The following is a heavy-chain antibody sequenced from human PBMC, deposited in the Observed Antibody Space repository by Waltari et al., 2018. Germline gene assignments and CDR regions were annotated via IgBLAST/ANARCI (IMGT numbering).Heavy chain of an antibody. J-gene: IGHJ6*02. CDR1: GGSISSINW. CDR3: AIGIAVAGTSLGGMDV. CDR2: IYHSGST. D-gene: IGHD6-19*01. V-gene: IGHV4-4*02. Sequence: QLQLQESGPGLVKPSETLSLTCTVSGGSISSINWWRWVRQPPGKGLEWIGEIYHSGSTNYNPSLKSRVTISVDKSKNQFSLKLSSVTAADTAVYYCAIGIAVAGTSLGGMDVWGQGTTVTVSS.